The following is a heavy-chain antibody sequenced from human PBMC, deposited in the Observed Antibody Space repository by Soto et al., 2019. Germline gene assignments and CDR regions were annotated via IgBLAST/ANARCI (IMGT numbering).Heavy chain of an antibody. CDR3: ASPLGTGHSYNYCLDV. D-gene: IGHD3-9*01. V-gene: IGHV3-11*05. J-gene: IGHJ6*02. CDR2: ITGNSDYT. CDR1: GFTFKDYY. Sequence: QVQVVESGGGLVKPGGSLRLSCAASGFTFKDYYMAWIRQAPGKGLEWVSYITGNSDYTNYADSVKGRFTISRDNAKNTLWLQMSSLPVEDTAVYYCASPLGTGHSYNYCLDVWGQGTTVTVSS.